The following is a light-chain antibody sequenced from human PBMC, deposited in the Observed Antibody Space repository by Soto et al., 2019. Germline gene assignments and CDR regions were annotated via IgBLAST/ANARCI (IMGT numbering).Light chain of an antibody. CDR1: SSDVGGYNY. CDR3: SSHTSSRTLSYV. J-gene: IGLJ1*01. V-gene: IGLV2-14*01. Sequence: QSVLTQPASVSGSPGQSITISCTGTSSDVGGYNYVSWYQQHPGKAPKLMIYDVSNRPSGVSNRFSGSKPGNTASLTISGLQAEDEADYYCSSHTSSRTLSYVFGTGTKVTVL. CDR2: DVS.